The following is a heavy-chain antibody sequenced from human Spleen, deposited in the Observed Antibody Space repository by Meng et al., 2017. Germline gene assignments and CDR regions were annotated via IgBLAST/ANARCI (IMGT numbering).Heavy chain of an antibody. CDR2: INHSGST. V-gene: IGHV4-34*01. J-gene: IGHJ4*01. Sequence: QVQLQQWGAGLLKPSETLSLTCVVSGGSFSDYYWSWIRQPPGKGLEWIGEINHSGSTNYNPSLESRATISVDTSQNNLSLKLSSVTAADTAIYYCARGYRSRWWYFNYWGHGTLVTVSS. D-gene: IGHD6-13*01. CDR1: GGSFSDYY. CDR3: ARGYRSRWWYFNY.